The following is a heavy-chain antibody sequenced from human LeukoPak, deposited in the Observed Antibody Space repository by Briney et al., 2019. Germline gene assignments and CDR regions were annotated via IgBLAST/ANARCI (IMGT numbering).Heavy chain of an antibody. CDR2: IYYGGST. D-gene: IGHD3-10*01. V-gene: IGHV4-59*01. CDR1: GGSISSYY. Sequence: SETLSLTCTVSGGSISSYYWSWIRQPPGKGLEWIGYIYYGGSTNYNPSLKSRVTISVDTSKNQFSLKLSSVTAADTAVYYCAREPGSRAFDIWGQGTMVTVSS. CDR3: AREPGSRAFDI. J-gene: IGHJ3*02.